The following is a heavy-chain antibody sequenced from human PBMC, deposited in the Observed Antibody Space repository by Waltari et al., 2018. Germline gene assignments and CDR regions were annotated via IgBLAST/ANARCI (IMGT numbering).Heavy chain of an antibody. V-gene: IGHV4-34*01. CDR2: INHSGST. CDR1: GGSFSGYY. CDR3: ANRVKYSYGFRPFDY. J-gene: IGHJ4*02. D-gene: IGHD5-18*01. Sequence: QVQLQQWGAGLLKPSETLSLTCAVYGGSFSGYYWSWIRQPPGKGLEWIGEINHSGSTNYTPSLKSRVTISVDTSKNQFSLKLSSVTAADTAVYYCANRVKYSYGFRPFDYWGQGTLVTVSS.